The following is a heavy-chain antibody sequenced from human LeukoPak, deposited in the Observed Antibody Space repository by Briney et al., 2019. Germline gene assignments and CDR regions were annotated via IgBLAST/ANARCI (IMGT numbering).Heavy chain of an antibody. J-gene: IGHJ4*02. D-gene: IGHD5-18*01. CDR1: GYTFTDFG. CDR2: SSAYNGNT. Sequence: ASVNVSCKASGYTFTDFGISWVRQAPGQGLEWMGWSSAYNGNTKYAQNVQGRVTMTADTSTDTAYMELRSLRSDDTAVYYCARDLGEDTTMIFFDFWGQGTLVTVSS. V-gene: IGHV1-18*01. CDR3: ARDLGEDTTMIFFDF.